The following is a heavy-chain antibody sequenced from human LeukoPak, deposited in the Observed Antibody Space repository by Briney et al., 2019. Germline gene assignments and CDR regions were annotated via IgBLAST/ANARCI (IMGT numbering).Heavy chain of an antibody. CDR1: GYTFIDYY. V-gene: IGHV1-2*02. D-gene: IGHD3-22*01. J-gene: IGHJ3*02. CDR3: AREGSYYNSSGSYWLNALDI. Sequence: ASVTVSCKTSGYTFIDYYIHRVRQAPGQGLEWMGWFSPNSGGTNYAQKFQGRVTMTRDTSISTVYMELNRLRSDDTAVYYCAREGSYYNSSGSYWLNALDIWGQGTIVTVSS. CDR2: FSPNSGGT.